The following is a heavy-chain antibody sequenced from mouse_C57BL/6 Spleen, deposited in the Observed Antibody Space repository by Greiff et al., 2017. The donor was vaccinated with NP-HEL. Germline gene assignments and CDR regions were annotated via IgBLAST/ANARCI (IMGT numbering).Heavy chain of an antibody. J-gene: IGHJ4*01. Sequence: QVQLQQSGPELVKPGASVKISCKASGYAFSSSWMNWVKQRPGKGLEWIGRIYPGDGDTNYNGKFKGQATLTADKSSSTAYMQLSSLTSEDSAVYFCARNYGSSYVGDYYAMDYWGQGTSVTVSS. CDR2: IYPGDGDT. V-gene: IGHV1-82*01. CDR1: GYAFSSSW. CDR3: ARNYGSSYVGDYYAMDY. D-gene: IGHD1-1*01.